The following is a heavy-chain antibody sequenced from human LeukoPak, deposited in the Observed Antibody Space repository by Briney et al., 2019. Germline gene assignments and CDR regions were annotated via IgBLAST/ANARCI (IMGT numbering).Heavy chain of an antibody. D-gene: IGHD3-3*01. CDR1: GFTFTSSA. CDR2: IVVGSGNT. J-gene: IGHJ3*02. CDR3: AADPYDFWSGSTAFDI. V-gene: IGHV1-58*01. Sequence: SVKVSCKASGFTFTSSAVQWVRQARGQRLEWIGWIVVGSGNTNYAQKFQERVTITRDMSTSTAHMELSSLRSEDTAVYYCAADPYDFWSGSTAFDIWGQGTMVTVSS.